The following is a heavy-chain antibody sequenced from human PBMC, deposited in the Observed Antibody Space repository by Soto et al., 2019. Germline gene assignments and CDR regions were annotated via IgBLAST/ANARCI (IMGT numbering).Heavy chain of an antibody. CDR2: INNDGNEK. CDR3: ARSRRDYYYYGMDV. CDR1: GFIFTSYW. V-gene: IGHV3-7*02. Sequence: GGSLRLSSAASGFIFTSYWMSWVRQAPGKGLEWVACINNDGNEKYYVDPVKGRFTISRDNAKNSLYLQMNSLRDEDTAVYYCARSRRDYYYYGMDVWGQGTTVTVSS. J-gene: IGHJ6*02. D-gene: IGHD3-10*01.